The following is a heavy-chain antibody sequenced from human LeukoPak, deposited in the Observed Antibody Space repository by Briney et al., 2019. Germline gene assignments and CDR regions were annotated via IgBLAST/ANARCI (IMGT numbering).Heavy chain of an antibody. J-gene: IGHJ4*02. CDR2: INGRGDST. Sequence: GGSLRLSCAASGFSFSTYTMNWVRQAPGKGLEWVSAINGRGDSTFYADSVKGRFTSSRDNSKNTLYLQMNNLRAEDTAAYYCAKGSFWGQGTLVTVSS. V-gene: IGHV3-23*01. D-gene: IGHD3-10*01. CDR3: AKGSF. CDR1: GFSFSTYT.